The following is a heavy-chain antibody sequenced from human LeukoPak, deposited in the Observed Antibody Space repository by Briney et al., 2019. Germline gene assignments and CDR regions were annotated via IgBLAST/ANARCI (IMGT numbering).Heavy chain of an antibody. CDR3: AGLDSAATGSWFDP. J-gene: IGHJ5*02. CDR1: VASISSAGYY. V-gene: IGHV4-31*03. Sequence: SQTLSLTCTVSVASISSAGYYWRWLRQHRGKGLERIGYIYYSGSTYYNPSRQSRVTISVDTSKNQSSLKLSSVTAADTAVYYCAGLDSAATGSWFDPWGQGTPVTVSS. CDR2: IYYSGST. D-gene: IGHD2-15*01.